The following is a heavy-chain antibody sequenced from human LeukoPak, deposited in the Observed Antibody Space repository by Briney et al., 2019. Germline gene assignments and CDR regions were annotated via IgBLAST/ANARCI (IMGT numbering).Heavy chain of an antibody. CDR1: GGSISSYY. CDR3: ASQSMVRGAFDY. V-gene: IGHV4-59*01. D-gene: IGHD3-10*01. CDR2: IYYSGST. Sequence: SETLSLTCTVSGGSISSYYWSWIRQPPGKGLEWKGLEWVGYIYYSGSTNYNPSLKSRVTISVDTSKNQFSLKLSSVTAADTAVYYCASQSMVRGAFDYWGQGTLVTVSS. J-gene: IGHJ4*02.